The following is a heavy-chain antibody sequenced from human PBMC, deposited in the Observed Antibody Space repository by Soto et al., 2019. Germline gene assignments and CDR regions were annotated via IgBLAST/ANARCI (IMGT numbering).Heavy chain of an antibody. Sequence: RGSLRLSCAASGFSFSISPTHWVRQAPGKGPEWVALISYDGTNKFYADSVKGRFTISRDNSKSTLYLQVDSLRPEDAAVYYCARDPKTSGGQHWAFNYFDSWGQGTLVTVSS. J-gene: IGHJ4*02. V-gene: IGHV3-30-3*01. CDR2: ISYDGTNK. D-gene: IGHD7-27*01. CDR1: GFSFSISP. CDR3: ARDPKTSGGQHWAFNYFDS.